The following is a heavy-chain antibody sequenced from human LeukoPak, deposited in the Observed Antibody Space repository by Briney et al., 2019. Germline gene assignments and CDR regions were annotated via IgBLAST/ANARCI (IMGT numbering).Heavy chain of an antibody. J-gene: IGHJ4*02. V-gene: IGHV1-18*01. CDR1: GYTFTSYG. CDR3: ARIGAGGSFAGVFDY. CDR2: ISAYNGNT. D-gene: IGHD1-26*01. Sequence: ASVKVSCKASGYTFTSYGISWVRQAPGQGLEWMGWISAYNGNTNYAQKLQGRVTMTTDTSTSTAYMELRSLRSDDTAVYYCARIGAGGSFAGVFDYWGQGTLVTVSS.